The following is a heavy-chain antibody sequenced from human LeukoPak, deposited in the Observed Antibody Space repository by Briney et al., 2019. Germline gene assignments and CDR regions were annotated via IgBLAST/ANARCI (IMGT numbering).Heavy chain of an antibody. CDR2: VYTDGGI. D-gene: IGHD6-19*01. CDR3: ARGPITVPGIPVVNYFDY. Sequence: GGSLRLSCAASGFTVSSNHMNWVRQAPGKGLEWVSVVYTDGGIDYADSVKGRFTISRDNSKNIFYLQMNSLRAEDTAVYYCARGPITVPGIPVVNYFDYWGQGSLVTVSS. J-gene: IGHJ4*02. CDR1: GFTVSSNH. V-gene: IGHV3-66*01.